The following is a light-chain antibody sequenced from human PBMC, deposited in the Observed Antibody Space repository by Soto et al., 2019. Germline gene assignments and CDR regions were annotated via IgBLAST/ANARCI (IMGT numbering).Light chain of an antibody. J-gene: IGLJ2*01. CDR3: SSYVNYNTFVV. Sequence: QSALTQPASVSGSPGQSITISCTGTSRDVGGYNYVSWHQQHPGKAPKVIITEVSNRPSGVSNRFSGSKSGNTVSLTISGLQAEDEADYYCSSYVNYNTFVVFGGGTKLTVL. V-gene: IGLV2-14*01. CDR1: SRDVGGYNY. CDR2: EVS.